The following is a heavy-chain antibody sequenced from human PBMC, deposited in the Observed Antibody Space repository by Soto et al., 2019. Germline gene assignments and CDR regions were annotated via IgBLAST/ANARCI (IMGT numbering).Heavy chain of an antibody. CDR2: ISGSGGST. CDR3: AKEAPIVLMVYAVKWFDP. D-gene: IGHD2-8*01. V-gene: IGHV3-23*01. J-gene: IGHJ5*02. CDR1: GFTFSSYA. Sequence: GGSLRLSCAASGFTFSSYAMSWVRQAPGKGLEWVSAISGSGGSTYYADSVKGRFTISRDNSKNTLYLQMNSLRAEDTAVYYCAKEAPIVLMVYAVKWFDPWGQGTLVTVSS.